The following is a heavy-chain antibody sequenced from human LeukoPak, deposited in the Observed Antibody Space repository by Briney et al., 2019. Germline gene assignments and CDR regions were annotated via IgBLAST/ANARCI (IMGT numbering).Heavy chain of an antibody. V-gene: IGHV3-30*18. CDR3: AKGTHSSSWHWYDP. J-gene: IGHJ5*02. CDR2: ISYDGSNK. CDR1: GFTFSSYG. Sequence: HPGGSLRLSCAASGFTFSSYGMHWVRQAPGKGLEWVAVISYDGSNKYYADSVKGRFTISRDNAKNSLSLQMNSLRVEDTAVYYCAKGTHSSSWHWYDPWGQGTLVTVSS. D-gene: IGHD6-13*01.